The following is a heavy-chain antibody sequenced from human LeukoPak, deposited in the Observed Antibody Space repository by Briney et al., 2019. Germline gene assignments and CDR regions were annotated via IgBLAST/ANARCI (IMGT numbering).Heavy chain of an antibody. D-gene: IGHD3-10*01. V-gene: IGHV3-33*01. Sequence: GGSLRLSCAASGFTFSSYGMHWVRQAPGKGLEWVAVIWYDGSNKYYAYSLKGRFTISRDNSKNTLYLQMNSLRAEDTAVYYCARDFIYYGSGSYYNRFCDYWGQGTLVTVSS. CDR3: ARDFIYYGSGSYYNRFCDY. CDR2: IWYDGSNK. CDR1: GFTFSSYG. J-gene: IGHJ4*02.